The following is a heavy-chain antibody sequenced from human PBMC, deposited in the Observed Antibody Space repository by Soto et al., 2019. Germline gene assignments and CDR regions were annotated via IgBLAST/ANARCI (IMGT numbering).Heavy chain of an antibody. J-gene: IGHJ4*02. CDR2: ISWNSGSI. CDR1: GFTFDDYA. CDR3: ASGRGYDILTGYYPYFDY. Sequence: DVQLVESGGGLAQPGRSLRLSCAASGFTFDDYAMHWVRQAPGKGLEWVSGISWNSGSIGYADSVKGRFTISRDNAKKSLCLQMNSLRAEDTALYYCASGRGYDILTGYYPYFDYWGQGTLVTVSS. V-gene: IGHV3-9*01. D-gene: IGHD3-9*01.